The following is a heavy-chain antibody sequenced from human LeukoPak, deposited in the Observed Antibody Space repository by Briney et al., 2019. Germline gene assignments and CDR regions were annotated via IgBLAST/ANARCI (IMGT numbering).Heavy chain of an antibody. J-gene: IGHJ4*02. CDR3: ARGTADSSGYYISVFDY. D-gene: IGHD3-22*01. CDR2: INPNSGGT. Sequence: ASVKVSCKASGYTFTGYYMHWVRQAPGQGLEWMGRINPNSGGTNYAQKFQGRVTMTRDTSISTAYMELSRLGSDDTAVYYCARGTADSSGYYISVFDYWGQGTLVTASS. CDR1: GYTFTGYY. V-gene: IGHV1-2*06.